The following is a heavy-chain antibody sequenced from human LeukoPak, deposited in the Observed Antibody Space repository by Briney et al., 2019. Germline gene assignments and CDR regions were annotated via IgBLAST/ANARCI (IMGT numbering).Heavy chain of an antibody. CDR2: INHSGST. V-gene: IGHV4-34*01. J-gene: IGHJ3*02. CDR3: ARHPGGYTVTRKGKAFDI. CDR1: GGSFSGYY. D-gene: IGHD4-17*01. Sequence: SETLSLTCAVYGGSFSGYYWSWTRQPPGKGLEWIGEINHSGSTNYNPSLKSRVTISVDTSKNQFSLKLSSVTAADTAVYYCARHPGGYTVTRKGKAFDIWGQGTMVTVSS.